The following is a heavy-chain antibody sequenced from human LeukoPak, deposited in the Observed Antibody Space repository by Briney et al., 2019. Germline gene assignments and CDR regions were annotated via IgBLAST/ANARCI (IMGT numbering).Heavy chain of an antibody. CDR1: GFTFSSYW. CDR3: AREEPTAICVDD. D-gene: IGHD4-17*01. V-gene: IGHV3-74*01. Sequence: GGSLRLSCAASGFTFSSYWMHWVRQAPGKGLEWVSRINSAVTITSYADSVKGRFTISRDNAKNTLYLQMNSLRAEDTAVYYCAREEPTAICVDDWGQGTLVTVSS. CDR2: INSAVTIT. J-gene: IGHJ4*02.